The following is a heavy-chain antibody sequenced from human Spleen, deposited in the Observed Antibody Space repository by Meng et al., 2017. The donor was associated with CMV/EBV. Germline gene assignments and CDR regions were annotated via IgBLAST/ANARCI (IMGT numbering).Heavy chain of an antibody. J-gene: IGHJ3*02. Sequence: GGSLRLSCAASGFTFSNYWMSWVRQAPGKGLEWVANINQEGSEKYYVDSVKGRFTISRDSAKNSLCLQMNSLRAEDTAVYYCARDLDYGGNGAMGVFDIWGQGTMVTVSS. CDR1: GFTFSNYW. V-gene: IGHV3-7*01. D-gene: IGHD4-23*01. CDR3: ARDLDYGGNGAMGVFDI. CDR2: INQEGSEK.